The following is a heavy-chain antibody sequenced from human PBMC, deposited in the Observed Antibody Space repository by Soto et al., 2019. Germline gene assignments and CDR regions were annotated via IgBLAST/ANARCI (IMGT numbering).Heavy chain of an antibody. CDR1: AFTSRNYA. CDR2: LDFNSGRT. J-gene: IGHJ6*02. Sequence: GGSLRLSCVVSAFTSRNYAIHWIRQAPGKGLEWVSGLDFNSGRTGYADSVKGRFTISRDNAKNSLSLEMKSLRVEDTALYYCTKDLVPGGADVWGQGTTVTVSS. CDR3: TKDLVPGGADV. D-gene: IGHD3-16*01. V-gene: IGHV3-9*02.